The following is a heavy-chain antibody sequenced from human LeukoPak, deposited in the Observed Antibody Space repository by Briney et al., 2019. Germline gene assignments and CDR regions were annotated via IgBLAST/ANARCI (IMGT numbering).Heavy chain of an antibody. CDR2: IYSGGST. J-gene: IGHJ4*02. V-gene: IGHV3-66*01. CDR3: AGCRWNYHYFEH. CDR1: GFTVSGNY. D-gene: IGHD1-7*01. Sequence: GGSLRLSCAASGFTVSGNYMTWVRQAPGKGLECVSVIYSGGSTYYADSVEGRFTISRDSSKNTLYLHMNSLRAEDTAVYYCAGCRWNYHYFEHWGQGTLVTVSS.